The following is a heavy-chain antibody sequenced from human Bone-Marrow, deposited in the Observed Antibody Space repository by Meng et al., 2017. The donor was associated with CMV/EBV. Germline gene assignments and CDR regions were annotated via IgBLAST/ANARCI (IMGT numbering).Heavy chain of an antibody. CDR3: AILRGGYGGNLDAFDI. CDR1: GFTFSSYG. CDR2: IRYDGSNK. D-gene: IGHD4-23*01. V-gene: IGHV3-30*02. J-gene: IGHJ3*02. Sequence: GGSLRLSCAASGFTFSSYGMHWVRQAPGKGLEWVAFIRYDGSNKYYADSVKGRFTISRDNSKNTLYLQMNSLRAEDTAVYYCAILRGGYGGNLDAFDIWGQGTMVTVS.